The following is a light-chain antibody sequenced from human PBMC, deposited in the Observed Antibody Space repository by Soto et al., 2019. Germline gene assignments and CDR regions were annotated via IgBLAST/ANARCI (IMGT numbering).Light chain of an antibody. CDR1: QSVSSN. CDR2: GAS. J-gene: IGKJ4*01. V-gene: IGKV3-15*01. CDR3: QQYNNWPLT. Sequence: EIVMTHSPATLSVSPGERATLSCRASQSVSSNLAWYQQKPGQAPRLLIYGASTRATGIPARFSGSGSGTEFTLTISSLQSEDFAVYYCQQYNNWPLTFGGGTQVEIK.